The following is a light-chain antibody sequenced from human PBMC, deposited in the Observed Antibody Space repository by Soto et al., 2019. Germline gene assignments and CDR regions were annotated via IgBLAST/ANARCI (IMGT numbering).Light chain of an antibody. Sequence: DIQMTQSPSTLSASVGDRVTIACRASQSISNSLAWYQQKPGKAPNLLIYKASSLESGVPSRFSGSGSGTEFTLTISSLQPDDFATYYCRQYVSYPVTFGGGTKVGMK. CDR1: QSISNS. V-gene: IGKV1-5*03. J-gene: IGKJ4*01. CDR3: RQYVSYPVT. CDR2: KAS.